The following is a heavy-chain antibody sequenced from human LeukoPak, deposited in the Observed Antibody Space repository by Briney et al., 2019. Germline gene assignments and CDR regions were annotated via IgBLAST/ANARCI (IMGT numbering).Heavy chain of an antibody. D-gene: IGHD6-13*01. CDR2: IYYSGST. CDR1: GGSISSGDYY. J-gene: IGHJ4*02. CDR3: ARAPQQLVEGYFDY. V-gene: IGHV4-30-4*01. Sequence: SETLSLTCTVSGGSISSGDYYWSWIRQPPGKGLEWIGYIYYSGSTYYNPSLKSRVTISVDTSKNQFSLKLSSVTAADTAVYYCARAPQQLVEGYFDYWGQGTLVTVSS.